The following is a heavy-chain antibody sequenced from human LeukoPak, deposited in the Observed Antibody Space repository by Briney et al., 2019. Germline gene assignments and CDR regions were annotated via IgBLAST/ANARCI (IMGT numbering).Heavy chain of an antibody. CDR1: GVSFSSTSYY. CDR2: IYYSGST. Sequence: PSETLSLTCSVSGVSFSSTSYYWGWIRQPPGKGLEWIGSIYYSGSTYYNPSLNSRVTISVDTSKNQFSLKLSSVTAADTAVYYCARERGYSYGHDFDYWGQGTPVTASS. D-gene: IGHD5-18*01. J-gene: IGHJ4*02. CDR3: ARERGYSYGHDFDY. V-gene: IGHV4-39*02.